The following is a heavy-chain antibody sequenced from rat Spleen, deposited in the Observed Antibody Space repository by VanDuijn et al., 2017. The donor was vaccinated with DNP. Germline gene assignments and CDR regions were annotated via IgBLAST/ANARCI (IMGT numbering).Heavy chain of an antibody. J-gene: IGHJ4*01. CDR2: INKDSSTI. CDR3: AREETTRGDYVMDA. V-gene: IGHV4-2*01. Sequence: EVQLVETGGGLVQPGRSLKLSCVASGFIFSNYWMTWIRQAPGKGLEWIGEINKDSSTINYIPSLKDKFSISRDNAQNTLYLQMNKQGSEDTAIYYCAREETTRGDYVMDAWGQGASVTVSS. CDR1: GFIFSNYW. D-gene: IGHD1-8*01.